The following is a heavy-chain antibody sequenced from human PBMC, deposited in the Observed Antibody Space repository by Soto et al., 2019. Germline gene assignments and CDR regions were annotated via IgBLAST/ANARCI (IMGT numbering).Heavy chain of an antibody. D-gene: IGHD6-19*01. CDR2: VSHDGRNT. V-gene: IGHV3-30*18. CDR3: AKGGRQWLVTSDFNY. Sequence: GGSLRLSCAASGLTFSDYAMHWVRQAQGKGLEWVAVVSHDGRNTHYADSVKGRFTISRDSSKNTVSLEMTSLRAEDTAVYYCAKGGRQWLVTSDFNYWGQGTQVTVSS. J-gene: IGHJ4*02. CDR1: GLTFSDYA.